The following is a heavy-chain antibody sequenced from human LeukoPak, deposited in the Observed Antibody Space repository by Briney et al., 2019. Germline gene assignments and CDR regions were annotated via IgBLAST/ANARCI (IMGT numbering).Heavy chain of an antibody. Sequence: GRSLRLSCAACGFTFSSYGVQGVRQAPGKGVEGVAVISYDGSNKYYADCVKRRFTISRDNSKNTLYLQMNSLRAEDTAVYYCAKDLDPLGYCSSTSCDYYFDYWGQGTLVTVSS. CDR3: AKDLDPLGYCSSTSCDYYFDY. CDR1: GFTFSSYG. D-gene: IGHD2-2*01. J-gene: IGHJ4*02. CDR2: ISYDGSNK. V-gene: IGHV3-30*18.